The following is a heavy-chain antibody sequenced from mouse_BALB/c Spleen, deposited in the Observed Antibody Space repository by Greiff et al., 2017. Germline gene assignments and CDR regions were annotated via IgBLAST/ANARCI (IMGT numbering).Heavy chain of an antibody. V-gene: IGHV3-6*02. J-gene: IGHJ4*01. CDR2: ISYDGSN. CDR3: ARAMITTGYAMDY. Sequence: DVKLQESGPGLVKPSQSLSLTCSVTGYSITSGYYWNWIRQFPGNKLEWMGYISYDGSNNYNPSLKNRISITRDTSKNQFFLKLNSVTTEDTATYYCARAMITTGYAMDYWGQGTSVTVSS. D-gene: IGHD1-1*01. CDR1: GYSITSGYY.